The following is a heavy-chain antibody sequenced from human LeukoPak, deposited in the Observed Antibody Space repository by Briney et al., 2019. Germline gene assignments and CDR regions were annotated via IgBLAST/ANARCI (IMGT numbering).Heavy chain of an antibody. Sequence: GGSLRLSCAASGFTFSSYGMHWVRQAPGKGLEWVAVISYDGSNKYYADYVKGRFTISRDNSKNTLYLQMNSLRAEDTAVYYCAKDQEFVQQQLVLLMDYWGQGTLVTVSS. D-gene: IGHD6-13*01. V-gene: IGHV3-30*18. CDR2: ISYDGSNK. J-gene: IGHJ4*02. CDR3: AKDQEFVQQQLVLLMDY. CDR1: GFTFSSYG.